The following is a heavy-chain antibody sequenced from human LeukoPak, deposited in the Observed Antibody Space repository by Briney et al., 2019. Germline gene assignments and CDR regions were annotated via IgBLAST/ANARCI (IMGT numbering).Heavy chain of an antibody. J-gene: IGHJ4*02. CDR2: IYYGENT. CDR3: ARDYGSGILYYFDY. V-gene: IGHV4-39*02. CDR1: GGSISSGPYY. D-gene: IGHD3-10*01. Sequence: SETLSLTCTVSGGSISSGPYYWGWIRQPPGKGLEWIGNIYYGENTYYNPSLKSRVTISIDTSKNQFYLKLSSVTAADTAVYYCARDYGSGILYYFDYWGQGTLVTVSS.